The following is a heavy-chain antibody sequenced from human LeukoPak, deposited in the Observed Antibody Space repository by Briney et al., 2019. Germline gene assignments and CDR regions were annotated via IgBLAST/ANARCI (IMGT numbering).Heavy chain of an antibody. D-gene: IGHD5-24*01. Sequence: ASVKVSCKASGGTFSSYAISWVRQAPGQGLEWMGGIIPIFGTANYAQKFQGRVTITADKSTSTAYMELSSLRSEDTAVYYCALYDRDGYNKVFDPWGQGTLVTVSS. CDR3: ALYDRDGYNKVFDP. V-gene: IGHV1-69*06. CDR1: GGTFSSYA. CDR2: IIPIFGTA. J-gene: IGHJ5*02.